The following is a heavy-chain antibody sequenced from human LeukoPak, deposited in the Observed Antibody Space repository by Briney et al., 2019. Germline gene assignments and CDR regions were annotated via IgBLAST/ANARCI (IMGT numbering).Heavy chain of an antibody. V-gene: IGHV4-61*02. CDR2: IYTSGST. Sequence: SQTLSLTCTVSGGSISSGSYYWSWIRQPAGKGLEWIGRIYTSGSTNYNPSLKSRVTISVDTSKNRFSLKLSSVTAADTAVYYCARGSVAGDYWGQGTLVTVSS. J-gene: IGHJ4*02. D-gene: IGHD6-19*01. CDR1: GGSISSGSYY. CDR3: ARGSVAGDY.